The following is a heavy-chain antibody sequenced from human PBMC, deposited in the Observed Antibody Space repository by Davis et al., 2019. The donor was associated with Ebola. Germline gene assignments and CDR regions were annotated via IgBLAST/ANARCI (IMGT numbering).Heavy chain of an antibody. Sequence: PGGSLRLSCSASGFTFSSYGMHWVRQAPGKGLEWVAVIWFDGTKTFYTDSVKGRFTISRDNSKNTLSLHMNSLRADGTAIYYCARNGVEGSLDSWGQGTLVTVSS. CDR3: ARNGVEGSLDS. V-gene: IGHV3-33*01. J-gene: IGHJ4*02. D-gene: IGHD2-8*01. CDR1: GFTFSSYG. CDR2: IWFDGTKT.